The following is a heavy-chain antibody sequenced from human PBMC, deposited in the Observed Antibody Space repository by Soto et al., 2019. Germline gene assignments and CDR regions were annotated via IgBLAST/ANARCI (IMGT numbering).Heavy chain of an antibody. CDR2: IYHRGTT. J-gene: IGHJ4*01. CDR3: ARVDYDEIAREGDYFDY. Sequence: SETLSLTCSVSGGSISTYWWTWIRQPPGKGLEWIGYIYHRGTTDYNPSLKSRVTISVDTSKNQFSLKLNSVTAADTAMYYCARVDYDEIAREGDYFDYWGQGILVTVSS. V-gene: IGHV4-59*01. CDR1: GGSISTYW. D-gene: IGHD4-17*01.